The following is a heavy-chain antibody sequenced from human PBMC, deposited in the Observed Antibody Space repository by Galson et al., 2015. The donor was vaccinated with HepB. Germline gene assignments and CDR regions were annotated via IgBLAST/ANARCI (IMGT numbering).Heavy chain of an antibody. CDR2: INPNSGGT. CDR1: GYTFTGYY. D-gene: IGHD3-3*01. CDR3: ARVAYCSSIRCYGLQFSEWLPSDI. V-gene: IGHV1-2*06. J-gene: IGHJ3*02. Sequence: SVKVSCKASGYTFTGYYMHWVRQAPGQGLEWMGRINPNSGGTDYAQKFQGRVTMTRDTSISTAYMELSRLRSDDTAVYYCARVAYCSSIRCYGLQFSEWLPSDIWGQGTMVTVSS.